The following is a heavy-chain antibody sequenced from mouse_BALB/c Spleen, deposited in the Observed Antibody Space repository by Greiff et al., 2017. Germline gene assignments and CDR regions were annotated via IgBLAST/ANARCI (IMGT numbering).Heavy chain of an antibody. V-gene: IGHV1-7*01. J-gene: IGHJ3*01. CDR2: INPSTGYT. CDR3: ARSQFAY. Sequence: QVQLQQSGAELAKPGASVKMSCKASGYTFTSYWMHWVKQRPGQGLEWIGYINPSTGYTEYNQKFKDKATLTADKSSSTAYMQLSSLTSEDSAVYYCARSQFAYWGQGTLVTVSA. CDR1: GYTFTSYW.